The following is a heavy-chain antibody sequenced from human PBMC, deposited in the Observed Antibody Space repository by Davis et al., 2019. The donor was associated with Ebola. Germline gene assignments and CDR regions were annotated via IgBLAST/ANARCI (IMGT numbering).Heavy chain of an antibody. CDR1: GFTFGAYY. V-gene: IGHV3-11*01. CDR2: TSRYGKTI. Sequence: PGGSLRLSCAASGFTFGAYYMTWIRQAPGQGLEWLSHTSRYGKTIYYADSVKGRFTISRDNTKNLLYLQMDSLRAEDTAVYYCARDGALVRGANFDYWGQGTLVTVSS. D-gene: IGHD3-10*01. CDR3: ARDGALVRGANFDY. J-gene: IGHJ4*02.